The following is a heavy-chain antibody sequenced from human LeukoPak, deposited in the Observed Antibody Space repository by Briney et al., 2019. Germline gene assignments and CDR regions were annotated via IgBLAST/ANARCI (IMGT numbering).Heavy chain of an antibody. CDR2: IQTSGST. D-gene: IGHD3-16*01. V-gene: IGHV4-4*07. CDR3: ARGLSPSYDYNYFDP. Sequence: SETLSLTRTVSGGFISNDCWSWIRQPAGKGLEWIGRIQTSGSTRYNPSLESRVTISLDKSKNEISLKLTSVTAADTAVYYCARGLSPSYDYNYFDPWGQGTLVTVSS. CDR1: GGFISNDC. J-gene: IGHJ5*02.